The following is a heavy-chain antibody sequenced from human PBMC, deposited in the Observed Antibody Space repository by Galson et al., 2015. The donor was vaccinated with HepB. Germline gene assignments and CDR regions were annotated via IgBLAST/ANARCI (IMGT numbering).Heavy chain of an antibody. V-gene: IGHV4-59*08. CDR3: ARAPNPGVTGAFKYYYGMDV. CDR2: IYYSGTG. CDR1: GGSISTYY. J-gene: IGHJ6*02. Sequence: ETLSLTCTISGGSISTYYWSWIRQSPGKGLEWIGYIYYSGTGNYNPTLKSRVTMSVDTSKNQFSLKLRSVTAADTAVYYCARAPNPGVTGAFKYYYGMDVWGQGTTVTVSS. D-gene: IGHD3-3*02.